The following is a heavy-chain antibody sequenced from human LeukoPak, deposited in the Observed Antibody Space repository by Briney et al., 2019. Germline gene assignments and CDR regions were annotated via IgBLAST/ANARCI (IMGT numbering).Heavy chain of an antibody. CDR1: GGTFSSYA. J-gene: IGHJ4*02. Sequence: ASVTVSCKASGGTFSSYAISWVRQAPGQGLEWMGGIIPIFGTANYAQKFQGRVTITADESTSTAYMELSSLRSEDTAVYYCARGPWGLNYDFWSGYPLDYWGQGTLVTVSS. CDR2: IIPIFGTA. V-gene: IGHV1-69*13. CDR3: ARGPWGLNYDFWSGYPLDY. D-gene: IGHD3-3*01.